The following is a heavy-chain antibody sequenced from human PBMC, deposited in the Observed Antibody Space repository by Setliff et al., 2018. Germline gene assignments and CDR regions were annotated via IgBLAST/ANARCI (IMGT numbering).Heavy chain of an antibody. J-gene: IGHJ4*02. V-gene: IGHV1-46*01. CDR3: ARDAPYSKTWRCFDH. D-gene: IGHD6-13*01. Sequence: ASVKVSCKASGYTLSKYYMHWVRQAPGQGLEWMGIINPSGGITKYAQKFQGRVTMTTDRSPSTIYMELRSLRSDDTAMYYCARDAPYSKTWRCFDHWGQGTLVTVSS. CDR1: GYTLSKYY. CDR2: INPSGGIT.